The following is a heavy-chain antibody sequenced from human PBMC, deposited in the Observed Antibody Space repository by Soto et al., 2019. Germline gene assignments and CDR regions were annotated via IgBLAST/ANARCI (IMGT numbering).Heavy chain of an antibody. CDR1: GFTFSSYW. V-gene: IGHV3-74*01. CDR3: ARDHDYYDSSGYPVEPPPP. CDR2: INSDGSST. Sequence: PGGSLRLSCAASGFTFSSYWMHWVRQAPWKGLVWVSRINSDGSSTSYADSVKGRFTISRDNAKNTLYLQMNSLRAEDTAVYYCARDHDYYDSSGYPVEPPPPWGQGTLVTVSS. J-gene: IGHJ5*02. D-gene: IGHD3-22*01.